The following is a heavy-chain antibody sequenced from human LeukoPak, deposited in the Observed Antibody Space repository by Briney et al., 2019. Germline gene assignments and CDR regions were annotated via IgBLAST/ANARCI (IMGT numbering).Heavy chain of an antibody. V-gene: IGHV1-18*04. CDR3: ARDLLGYCSGGSCCLDY. D-gene: IGHD2-15*01. J-gene: IGHJ4*02. Sequence: ASVTVSCKASGYTFTSYGISWVRQAPGQGLEWMGWVSAYNGNTNYAQELQGRVTMTTDTSTSTAYMELRSLRSDDTAVYYCARDLLGYCSGGSCCLDYWGQGTLVTVSS. CDR1: GYTFTSYG. CDR2: VSAYNGNT.